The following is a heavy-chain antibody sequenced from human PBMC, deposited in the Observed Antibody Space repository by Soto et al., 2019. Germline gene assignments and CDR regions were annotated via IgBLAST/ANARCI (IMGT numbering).Heavy chain of an antibody. CDR3: ARQLGSGSCFDY. CDR1: SGSISSSNW. J-gene: IGHJ4*02. Sequence: PSETLSLTCAVSSGSISSSNWWSWVRQPPGKGLEWIGEIYHSGSTNYNPSLKSRVTISVDKSNNHFSLKLTSVAAADTAVYYCARQLGSGSCFDYWGQGALVTVS. V-gene: IGHV4-4*02. CDR2: IYHSGST. D-gene: IGHD3-10*01.